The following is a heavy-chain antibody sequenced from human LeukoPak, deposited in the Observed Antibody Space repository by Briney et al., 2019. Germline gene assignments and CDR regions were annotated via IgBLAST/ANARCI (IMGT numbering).Heavy chain of an antibody. V-gene: IGHV4-59*01. Sequence: PSETLSLTCTVSGASISSYYWSWIRQPPGKGLEWIGYIYYSGSTNYNPSLKSRVTISVDTPKNQFSLELSSVTAADTAVYYCARGDDSSGYTIDYWGQGTLVTVSS. CDR2: IYYSGST. CDR3: ARGDDSSGYTIDY. D-gene: IGHD3-22*01. J-gene: IGHJ4*02. CDR1: GASISSYY.